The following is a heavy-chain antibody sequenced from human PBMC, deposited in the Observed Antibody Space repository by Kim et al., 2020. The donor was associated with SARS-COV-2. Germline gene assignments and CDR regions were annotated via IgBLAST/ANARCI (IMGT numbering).Heavy chain of an antibody. J-gene: IGHJ4*02. D-gene: IGHD6-19*01. V-gene: IGHV1-18*01. Sequence: ASVKVSCKTSGYTFGLYGIDWVRQAPGQGLEWMGGISPYNGNTNYDQSCQCTVTMTTDSSTTTVYMELRSISSDDTAIYYCARGGDGWYVEYWGQGILVT. CDR1: GYTFGLYG. CDR3: ARGGDGWYVEY. CDR2: ISPYNGNT.